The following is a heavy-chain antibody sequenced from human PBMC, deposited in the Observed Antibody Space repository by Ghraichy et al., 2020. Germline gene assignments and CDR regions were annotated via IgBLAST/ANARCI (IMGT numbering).Heavy chain of an antibody. CDR2: ISGSGGST. CDR1: GFTFSSYA. CDR3: AKYPISPRGSGWYSRSWGYYYYYMDV. D-gene: IGHD6-19*01. J-gene: IGHJ6*03. V-gene: IGHV3-23*01. Sequence: GGSLRLSCAASGFTFSSYAMSWVRQAPGKGLEWVSAISGSGGSTYYADSVKGRFTISRDNSKNTLYLQMNSLRAEDTAVYYCAKYPISPRGSGWYSRSWGYYYYYMDVWGKGTTVTVSS.